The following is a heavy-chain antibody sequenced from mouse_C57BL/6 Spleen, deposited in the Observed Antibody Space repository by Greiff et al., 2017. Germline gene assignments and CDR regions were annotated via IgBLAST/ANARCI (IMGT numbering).Heavy chain of an antibody. V-gene: IGHV5-6*01. CDR3: ARQDGSSYGDY. CDR1: GFTFSSYG. J-gene: IGHJ2*01. D-gene: IGHD1-1*01. CDR2: LSSGGSYT. Sequence: EVQRVESGGDLVKPGGSLKLSCAASGFTFSSYGMSWVRQTPDKRLEWVATLSSGGSYTYYPDSVKGRFTISRDNAKNTLYLQMSSLKSEDTAMYYCARQDGSSYGDYWGQGTTLTVSS.